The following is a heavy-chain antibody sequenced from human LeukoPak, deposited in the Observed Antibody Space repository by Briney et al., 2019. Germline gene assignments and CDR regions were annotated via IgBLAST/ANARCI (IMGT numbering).Heavy chain of an antibody. CDR1: GFTFSNYA. J-gene: IGHJ3*02. CDR2: ITSGDNT. CDR3: AKAGVTTVWDAFPI. D-gene: IGHD4-17*01. Sequence: GGSLRLSCAASGFTFSNYAMSWVRQAPGKGLEWVSGITSGDNTYYADPVKGRVTISRDNSKNTLYPQMNSLRVEDTAIYYCAKAGVTTVWDAFPIWGQGTTVTVSS. V-gene: IGHV3-23*01.